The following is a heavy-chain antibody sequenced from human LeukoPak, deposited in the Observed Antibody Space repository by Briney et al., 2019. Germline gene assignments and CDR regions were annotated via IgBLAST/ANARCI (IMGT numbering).Heavy chain of an antibody. CDR3: ARGPGGYSYGYWN. CDR2: INHSGST. CDR1: GGSFSGYY. V-gene: IGHV4-34*01. J-gene: IGHJ4*02. Sequence: SETLSLTCAVHGGSFSGYYWSWIRQPPGNRLEWIGEINHSGSTSYNPSLKIRLTISVDTSEHHFSLKLSSVTAPDTAVYYCARGPGGYSYGYWNWGQGTLVTVSS. D-gene: IGHD5-18*01.